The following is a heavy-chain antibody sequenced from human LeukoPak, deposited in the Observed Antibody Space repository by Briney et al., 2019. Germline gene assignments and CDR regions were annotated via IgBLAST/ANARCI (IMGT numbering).Heavy chain of an antibody. CDR1: GFTFSSYA. J-gene: IGHJ3*01. CDR3: TEEGRYSSGWYGGYGV. Sequence: SGGSLRLSCAASGFTFSSYAMHWVRQAPGKGLEWVAVISYDGSNKYYADSVKGRFTISRDNSKNTLYLQMNSLKTEDTGVYYCTEEGRYSSGWYGGYGVWGQGTMVTVSS. CDR2: ISYDGSNK. D-gene: IGHD6-19*01. V-gene: IGHV3-30-3*02.